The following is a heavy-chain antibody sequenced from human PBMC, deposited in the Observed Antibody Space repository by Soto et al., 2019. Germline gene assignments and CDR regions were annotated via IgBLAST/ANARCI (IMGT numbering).Heavy chain of an antibody. D-gene: IGHD3-10*02. CDR3: ARCTGYYYYYGMDV. CDR1: GFTFSSYE. Sequence: GGSLRLSCAASGFTFSSYEMNWVRQAPGKGLEWVSYISSSGSTIYYADSVKGRFTISRDNAKNSLYLQMNSLRAEDTAVYYCARCTGYYYYYGMDVWGQGTTVTVSS. J-gene: IGHJ6*02. CDR2: ISSSGSTI. V-gene: IGHV3-48*03.